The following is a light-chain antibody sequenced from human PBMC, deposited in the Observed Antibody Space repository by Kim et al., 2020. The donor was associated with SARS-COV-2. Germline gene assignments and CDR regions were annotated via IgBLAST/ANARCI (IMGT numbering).Light chain of an antibody. Sequence: YELTQPPSMSVSPGQTARITCSGDALPKQYAYWYQQKPGQAPVLVIYKDSERPSGIPERFSGSSSGTTVTLTISGVQAEDEADYYCQSADSSGTYYVFGT. J-gene: IGLJ1*01. CDR1: ALPKQY. V-gene: IGLV3-25*03. CDR3: QSADSSGTYYV. CDR2: KDS.